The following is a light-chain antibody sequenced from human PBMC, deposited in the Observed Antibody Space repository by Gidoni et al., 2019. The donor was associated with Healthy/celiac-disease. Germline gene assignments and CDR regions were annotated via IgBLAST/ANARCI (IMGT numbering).Light chain of an antibody. CDR2: DAS. J-gene: IGKJ4*01. V-gene: IGKV1-33*01. CDR3: QQYDNLLLT. Sequence: IQSTHHPSSLSASVGDRVTITCQARQDISNYLNWYQQKPGKAPKLLIYDASNLETGVPSRFSGSGSGTDFTFTISSLQPEDIATYYCQQYDNLLLTFGGGTKVEIK. CDR1: QDISNY.